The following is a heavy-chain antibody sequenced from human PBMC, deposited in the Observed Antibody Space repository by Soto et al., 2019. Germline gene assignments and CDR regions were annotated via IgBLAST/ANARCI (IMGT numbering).Heavy chain of an antibody. Sequence: GGSLRLSCAASGFTFSSYAMSWVRQAPGKGLEWVSDISSRGDIIYYADSVKGRFTISRDNAKNSLYLQMNSLRAEDTAVYYCARDLGYYDSSGYFDYWGQGTLVTVSS. CDR2: ISSRGDII. CDR1: GFTFSSYA. V-gene: IGHV3-23*01. CDR3: ARDLGYYDSSGYFDY. D-gene: IGHD3-22*01. J-gene: IGHJ4*02.